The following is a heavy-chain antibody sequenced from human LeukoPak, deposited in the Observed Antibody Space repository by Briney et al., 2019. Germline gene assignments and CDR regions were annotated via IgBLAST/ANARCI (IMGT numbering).Heavy chain of an antibody. D-gene: IGHD2-2*01. J-gene: IGHJ6*03. CDR2: ISGSGGST. CDR3: AKDRDQEYYYYYMDV. V-gene: IGHV3-23*01. CDR1: GFTFSNYA. Sequence: GGSLRLSCAASGFTFSNYAMSWVRQAPGKGLEWVSAISGSGGSTYYADSVKGRFTISRDNSKNTLYLQMNSLRADDTAVYYSAKDRDQEYYYYYMDVWGKGTTVTVSS.